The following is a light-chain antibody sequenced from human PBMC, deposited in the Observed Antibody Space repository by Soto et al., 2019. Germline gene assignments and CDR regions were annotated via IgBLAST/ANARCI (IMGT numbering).Light chain of an antibody. CDR3: QTWGTCIVV. V-gene: IGLV4-69*01. CDR2: LNSDGSH. J-gene: IGLJ2*01. Sequence: QPVLTQSPAASASLGASVKLTCTLSRGHSSYAIAWHQQQPEKGPRYLMKLNSDGSHSKGDGIPDRFSGSSSGAERYLTISSLQSEDEADYYCQTWGTCIVVFGGGTKLTVL. CDR1: RGHSSYA.